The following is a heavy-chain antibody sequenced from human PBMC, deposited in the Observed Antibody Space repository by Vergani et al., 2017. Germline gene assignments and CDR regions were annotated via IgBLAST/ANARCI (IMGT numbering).Heavy chain of an antibody. D-gene: IGHD2-15*01. J-gene: IGHJ4*02. CDR2: IKRDGTET. CDR1: GFTFGDYY. V-gene: IGHV3-7*01. CDR3: ARDCTSGSCPAI. Sequence: EVHLEESGGGLVQPGGSLRLSCAASGFTFGDYYMAWIRLAPGKGLDWVASIKRDGTETFYVDSVKGRFTISRDNAKTTLYLQMNSLRDEDRGVYYCARDCTSGSCPAIWGQGTLVTVSS.